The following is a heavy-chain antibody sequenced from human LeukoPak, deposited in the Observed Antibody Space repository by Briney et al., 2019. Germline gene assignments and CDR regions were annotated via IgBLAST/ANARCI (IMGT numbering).Heavy chain of an antibody. CDR1: GFTFSSYS. Sequence: PGGSLRLSCAASGFTFSSYSMNWVRQAPGKGLEWVSSISSSSSYIYYADSVKGRFTISRDNAKNSLYLQMNSLRAEDTAVYYCARYVRPWADVFAFDIWGQGTMVTVSS. CDR3: ARYVRPWADVFAFDI. V-gene: IGHV3-21*01. CDR2: ISSSSSYI. J-gene: IGHJ3*02. D-gene: IGHD2-8*01.